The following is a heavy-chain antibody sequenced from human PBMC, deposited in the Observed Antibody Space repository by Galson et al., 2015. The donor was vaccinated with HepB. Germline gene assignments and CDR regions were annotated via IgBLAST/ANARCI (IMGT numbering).Heavy chain of an antibody. CDR2: ISSSSSYT. D-gene: IGHD6-19*01. J-gene: IGHJ5*02. CDR1: GFTFSDYY. V-gene: IGHV3-11*06. CDR3: ARETAAVAYSKNWFDP. Sequence: SLRLSCAASGFTFSDYYMSWIRQAPGKGLEWVSYISSSSSYTNYADSVKGRFTISRDNAKNSLYLQMNSLRAEDTAVYYCARETAAVAYSKNWFDPWGQGTLVTVSS.